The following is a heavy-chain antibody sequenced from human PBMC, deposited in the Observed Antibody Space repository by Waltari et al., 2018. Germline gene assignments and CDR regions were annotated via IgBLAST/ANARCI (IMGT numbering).Heavy chain of an antibody. CDR3: ARGGGGHLDY. CDR1: GSTFSSTS. V-gene: IGHV3-33*01. D-gene: IGHD2-15*01. CDR2: MSSDGIYK. Sequence: QVQLVQSGGGVVQPGRSLRVSCAASGSTFSSTSMHWVRQAPGKGLEWVASMSSDGIYKYYGDSVKGRYTVSRDNSENTLYLQMNSLRAEDTAVYYCARGGGGHLDYWGQGTPVTVSS. J-gene: IGHJ4*02.